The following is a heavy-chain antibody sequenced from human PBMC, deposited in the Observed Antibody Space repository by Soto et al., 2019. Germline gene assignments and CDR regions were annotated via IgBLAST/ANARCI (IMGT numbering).Heavy chain of an antibody. V-gene: IGHV3-30-3*01. J-gene: IGHJ4*02. CDR2: ISYDGSNK. D-gene: IGHD6-19*01. CDR1: GFTFSSYA. Sequence: GGSLILSCAASGFTFSSYAMHWVRQAPGKGLEWVAVISYDGSNKYYADSVKGRFTISRDNSKNTLYLQMNSLRAEDTAVYYCARRRGSSGWKTNFDYWGQGTLVTVSS. CDR3: ARRRGSSGWKTNFDY.